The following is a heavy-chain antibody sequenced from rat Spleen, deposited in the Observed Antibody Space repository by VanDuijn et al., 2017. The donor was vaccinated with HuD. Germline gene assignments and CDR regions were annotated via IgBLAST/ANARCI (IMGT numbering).Heavy chain of an antibody. J-gene: IGHJ1*01. CDR3: ARRGFLSDWYFDF. CDR2: ISYDGSST. V-gene: IGHV5-29*01. Sequence: EVQLVESDGGLVQPGRSLKLSCAASGFTFSDYYMAWVRQAPTKGLEWVATISYDGSSTYYRDSVKGRFTISRDNAKNTLYLQMDSLTSGDTATYFCARRGFLSDWYFDFWGPGTMVTVSS. CDR1: GFTFSDYY. D-gene: IGHD4-4*01.